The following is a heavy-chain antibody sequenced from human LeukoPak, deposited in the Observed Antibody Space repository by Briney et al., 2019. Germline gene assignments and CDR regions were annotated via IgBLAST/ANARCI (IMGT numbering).Heavy chain of an antibody. Sequence: GGSLRLSCAASGFTFSDYYMSWIRQAPGKGLEWVSYISSSGSTIYYADSVKGRFTISRDNAKNPLYLQMNSLRAEDTAVYYCAREGFLEWSYGMDVWGQGTTVTVSS. CDR2: ISSSGSTI. V-gene: IGHV3-11*01. CDR1: GFTFSDYY. D-gene: IGHD3-3*01. CDR3: AREGFLEWSYGMDV. J-gene: IGHJ6*02.